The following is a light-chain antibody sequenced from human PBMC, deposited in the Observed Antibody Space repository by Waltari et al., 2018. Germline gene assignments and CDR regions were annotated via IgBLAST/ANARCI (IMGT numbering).Light chain of an antibody. J-gene: IGLJ3*02. V-gene: IGLV1-51*01. CDR3: ATWDSRLSVVV. CDR1: SSNIGNND. Sequence: QSVLTQPPSVSAAPGQRVTISCSGGSSNIGNNDVSWYQQFPGTAPKLLITDKNRRPFGIPDRFSGSKSGTSATLGITGLQTGDEADYYCATWDSRLSVVVFGGGTKVTVL. CDR2: DKN.